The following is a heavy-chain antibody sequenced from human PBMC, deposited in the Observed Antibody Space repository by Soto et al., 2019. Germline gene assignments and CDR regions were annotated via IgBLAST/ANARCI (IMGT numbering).Heavy chain of an antibody. CDR2: ISTTSFTI. D-gene: IGHD2-15*01. CDR1: GFSFSTYN. J-gene: IGHJ4*02. Sequence: GSLRLTCAASGFSFSTYNMDWVRQAPGKGPEWIAYISTTSFTIYYADSVKGRFTISRDNDRNSLYLEMNSLRDEDTAVYYCARDRCYDGTCYSASDYWGQGTLVTVSS. CDR3: ARDRCYDGTCYSASDY. V-gene: IGHV3-48*02.